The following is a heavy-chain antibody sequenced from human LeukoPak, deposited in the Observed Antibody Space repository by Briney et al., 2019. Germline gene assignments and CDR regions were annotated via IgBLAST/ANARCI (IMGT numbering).Heavy chain of an antibody. CDR2: MKPNSGKT. CDR1: GYTFTSYD. J-gene: IGHJ4*02. CDR3: ARGRSSSAPDDDY. Sequence: GASVKVSCKASGYTFTSYDINWVRQATGQGLEWMGWMKPNSGKTGYAQKFQGRVTITRNTSISTAYMELSSLRSEDTAVYYCARGRSSSAPDDDYWGQGTLVTVSS. V-gene: IGHV1-8*01. D-gene: IGHD6-6*01.